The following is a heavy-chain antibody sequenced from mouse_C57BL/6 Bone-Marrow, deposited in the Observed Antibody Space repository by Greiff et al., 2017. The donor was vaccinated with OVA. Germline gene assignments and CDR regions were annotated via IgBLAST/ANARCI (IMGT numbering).Heavy chain of an antibody. Sequence: QVQLKQSGAELAKPGASVKLSCKASGYTFTSYWMHWVKQRPGQGLEWIGYINPSSGYTKYNQKFKDKATLTADKSSSTAYMQLSSLTYEDSAVYYCATITTVRGFAYWGQGTLVTVSA. CDR2: INPSSGYT. CDR1: GYTFTSYW. D-gene: IGHD1-1*01. J-gene: IGHJ3*01. CDR3: ATITTVRGFAY. V-gene: IGHV1-7*01.